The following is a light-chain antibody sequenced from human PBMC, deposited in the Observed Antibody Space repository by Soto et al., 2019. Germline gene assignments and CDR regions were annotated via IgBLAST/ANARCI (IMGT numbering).Light chain of an antibody. V-gene: IGKV1-5*01. CDR2: DAS. CDR3: QQYNGYSWT. J-gene: IGKJ1*01. Sequence: DIQMTQSPSTLSASVGDRVAITCRASQSISQWVAWYQQKPGRARELLIYDASKLKSGVPSRFSGSGSGTEFSLTITSLQPDDSAMYYCQQYNGYSWTFGRGTKVEIK. CDR1: QSISQW.